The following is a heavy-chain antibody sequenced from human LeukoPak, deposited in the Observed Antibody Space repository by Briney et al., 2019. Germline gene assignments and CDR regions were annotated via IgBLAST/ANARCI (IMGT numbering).Heavy chain of an antibody. V-gene: IGHV3-23*01. CDR2: ISVSATNT. J-gene: IGHJ1*01. CDR3: ATITSMRVVLIS. Sequence: GGSLRLSCAASGITFGSYAMSWVRQAPGKGLEWVSTISVSATNTYYADSVKGRFTISRDNSKNTLYLQMNSLRADDTAVYYCATITSMRVVLISWGQGTLVTVSS. D-gene: IGHD3-22*01. CDR1: GITFGSYA.